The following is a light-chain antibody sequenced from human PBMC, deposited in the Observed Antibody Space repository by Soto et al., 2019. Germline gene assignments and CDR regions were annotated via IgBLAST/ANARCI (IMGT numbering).Light chain of an antibody. CDR1: QSVGSL. V-gene: IGKV3-11*01. CDR2: DAS. J-gene: IGKJ5*01. Sequence: EIVLTQSPATLSLSPGEGATLSCRASQSVGSLLAWYQQKPGQAPRLLIYDASNRATGIPDRFSGSGSGTDFTLTISRLEPEDFAVYYCQQRSNWPMTFGQGTRLEIK. CDR3: QQRSNWPMT.